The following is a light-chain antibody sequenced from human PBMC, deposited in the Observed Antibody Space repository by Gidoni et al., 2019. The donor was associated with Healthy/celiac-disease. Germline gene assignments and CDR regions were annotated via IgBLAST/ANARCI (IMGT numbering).Light chain of an antibody. CDR1: QSVLYSSNNKNY. CDR3: QQYYSTPLFT. J-gene: IGKJ3*01. V-gene: IGKV4-1*01. Sequence: DIVMTKSPDSLAVSLVERATINCKSRQSVLYSSNNKNYLALYQQKPGQPPKLLIYCAYTRESGVPDLFSGSVSGTDFTLTISILQAEDVAVYYCQQYYSTPLFTFGPGTKVDIK. CDR2: CAY.